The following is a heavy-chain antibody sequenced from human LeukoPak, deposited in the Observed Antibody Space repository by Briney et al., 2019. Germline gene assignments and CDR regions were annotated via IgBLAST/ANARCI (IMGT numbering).Heavy chain of an antibody. CDR1: GRSFSGYY. D-gene: IGHD6-19*01. Sequence: PSETLSLTCAVYGRSFSGYYWSWIRQPPGKGLEWIGEINHSGSTNYNPSLKSRVTISVDTSKNQFSLKLSSVTAADTAVYYCARDSSGWYWFDPWGQGTLVTVSS. J-gene: IGHJ5*02. CDR2: INHSGST. V-gene: IGHV4-34*01. CDR3: ARDSSGWYWFDP.